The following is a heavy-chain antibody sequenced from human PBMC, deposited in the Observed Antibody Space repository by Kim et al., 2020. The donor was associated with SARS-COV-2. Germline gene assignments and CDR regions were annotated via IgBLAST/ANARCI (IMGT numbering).Heavy chain of an antibody. Sequence: SETLSLTCTVSGGSISSGDYYWSWIRQPPGKGLGWIGYIYYSGSTYYNPSLKSRVTISVDTSKNQFSLKLSSVTAADTAMYYCARGYYGSGSYFFDYWGQGTLVTVSS. CDR2: IYYSGST. J-gene: IGHJ4*02. D-gene: IGHD3-10*01. CDR3: ARGYYGSGSYFFDY. V-gene: IGHV4-30-4*01. CDR1: GGSISSGDYY.